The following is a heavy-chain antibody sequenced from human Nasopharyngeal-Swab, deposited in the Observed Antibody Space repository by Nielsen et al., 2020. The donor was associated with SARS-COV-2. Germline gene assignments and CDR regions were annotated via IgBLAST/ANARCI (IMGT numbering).Heavy chain of an antibody. J-gene: IGHJ4*02. D-gene: IGHD5-18*01. CDR3: ARDHGGGYTYSFFDY. V-gene: IGHV3-30*03. CDR2: TSFDEKRK. Sequence: GGSLRLSCAASGLVFGHSGMHWVRQAPGKGLEWVAATSFDEKRKDYAVSVKGRFTVSRDNSRNTLYLQMDSLTPEDTAVYYCARDHGGGYTYSFFDYWGQGTLVTVSS. CDR1: GLVFGHSG.